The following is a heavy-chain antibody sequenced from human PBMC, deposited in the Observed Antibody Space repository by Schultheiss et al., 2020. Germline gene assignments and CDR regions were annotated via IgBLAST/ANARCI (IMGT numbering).Heavy chain of an antibody. D-gene: IGHD6-19*01. CDR3: ARDLAVAGKGVDY. V-gene: IGHV4-34*01. J-gene: IGHJ4*02. CDR1: GGSFSGYY. Sequence: SATLSLTCAVYGGSFSGYYWSWIRQPPGKGLEWIGEINHSGSTNYNPSRKSRVTISVDTSKNQFSLKLSSVTAEDTAVYYCARDLAVAGKGVDYWGQGTPVTVSS. CDR2: INHSGST.